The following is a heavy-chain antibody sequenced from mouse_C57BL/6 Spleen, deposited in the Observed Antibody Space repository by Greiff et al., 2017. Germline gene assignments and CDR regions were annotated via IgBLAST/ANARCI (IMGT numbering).Heavy chain of an antibody. CDR1: GFTFSSYG. D-gene: IGHD2-4*01. J-gene: IGHJ3*01. CDR2: ISSGGSYT. Sequence: EVQVVESGGDLVKPGGSLKLSCAASGFTFSSYGMSWVRQTPDKRLEWVATISSGGSYTYYPDSVKGRFTISRDNAKNTLYLQMSSLKSEDTAMYYCARRGDDYDGAYWGQGTLVTVSA. CDR3: ARRGDDYDGAY. V-gene: IGHV5-6*01.